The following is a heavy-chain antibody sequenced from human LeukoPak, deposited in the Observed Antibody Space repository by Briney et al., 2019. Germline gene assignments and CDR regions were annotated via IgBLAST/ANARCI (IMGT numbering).Heavy chain of an antibody. CDR3: ARDSHDSRNYADAFDI. Sequence: SVKVSCKASGGTFSSYAISWVRQAPGQGLEWMGGIIPIFGTANYAQKFQGRVTITADESTSTAYMELSSLRSEDTAVYYCARDSHDSRNYADAFDIWGQGTMVTVSS. D-gene: IGHD4-11*01. V-gene: IGHV1-69*13. CDR1: GGTFSSYA. CDR2: IIPIFGTA. J-gene: IGHJ3*02.